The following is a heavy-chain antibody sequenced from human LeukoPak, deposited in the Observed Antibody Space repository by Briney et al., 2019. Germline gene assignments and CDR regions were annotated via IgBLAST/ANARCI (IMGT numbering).Heavy chain of an antibody. D-gene: IGHD4-17*01. Sequence: GGSLRLSCAASGFTFRTYNMNWVRQAPGKGLEWVALISYDGSTQYYADSVKGRFTISRDNSKNTLYLQMNSLRAEDTAVYYCARVFSTTALDYWGQGTLVTVSS. CDR3: ARVFSTTALDY. CDR1: GFTFRTYN. J-gene: IGHJ4*02. V-gene: IGHV3-30*03. CDR2: ISYDGSTQ.